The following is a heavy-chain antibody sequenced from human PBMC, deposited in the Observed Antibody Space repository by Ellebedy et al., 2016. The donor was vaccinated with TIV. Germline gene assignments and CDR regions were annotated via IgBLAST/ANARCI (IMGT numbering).Heavy chain of an antibody. CDR1: GASISAYY. D-gene: IGHD3-10*01. Sequence: MPSETLSLTCTVSGASISAYYWSWIRQPPGKGLEWVGYISYRGNTNYNPSLKSRVTISVDTSKNQFSLELSSVTAADTAVYYCARRRYYGSGSYFDPWGQGTLVTVSS. CDR3: ARRRYYGSGSYFDP. CDR2: ISYRGNT. J-gene: IGHJ5*02. V-gene: IGHV4-59*08.